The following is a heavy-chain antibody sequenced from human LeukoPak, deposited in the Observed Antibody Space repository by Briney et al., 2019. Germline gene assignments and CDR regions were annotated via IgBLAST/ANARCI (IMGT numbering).Heavy chain of an antibody. D-gene: IGHD3-10*02. V-gene: IGHV3-66*01. CDR3: AELGITMIGGV. CDR2: IYSGGNT. Sequence: PGGSLRLSCAASGFTVNHNYMSWVRQAPGKGLEWVSVIYSGGNTYYADSVKGRFTISRDNAKNSLYLQMNSLRAEDTAVYYCAELGITMIGGVWGKGTTVTISS. CDR1: GFTVNHNY. J-gene: IGHJ6*04.